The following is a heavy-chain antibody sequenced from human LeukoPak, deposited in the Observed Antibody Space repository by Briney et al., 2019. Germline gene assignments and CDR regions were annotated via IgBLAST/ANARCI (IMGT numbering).Heavy chain of an antibody. J-gene: IGHJ4*02. CDR1: GFTFSNAW. D-gene: IGHD1-26*01. Sequence: PGGSLRLSCAASGFTFSNAWMSWVRQAPGKGLEWVSYISSSGSTIYYADSVKGRFTISRDNAKNSLYLQMNSLRAEDTAVYYCARAIDRWELLVGFDYWGQGTLVTVSS. CDR2: ISSSGSTI. CDR3: ARAIDRWELLVGFDY. V-gene: IGHV3-11*04.